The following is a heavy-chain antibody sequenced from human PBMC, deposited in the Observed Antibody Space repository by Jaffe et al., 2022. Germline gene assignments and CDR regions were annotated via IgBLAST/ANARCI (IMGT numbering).Heavy chain of an antibody. CDR3: ARGGLLTSYSSGWRAPNWFDP. Sequence: QVQLQESGPGLVKPSETLSLTCAVSGYSISSGYYWGWIRQPPGKGLEWIGSIYHSGSTYYNPSLKSRVTISVDTSKNQFSLKLSSVTAADTAVYYCARGGLLTSYSSGWRAPNWFDPWGQGTLVTVSS. CDR2: IYHSGST. J-gene: IGHJ5*02. D-gene: IGHD6-19*01. CDR1: GYSISSGYY. V-gene: IGHV4-38-2*01.